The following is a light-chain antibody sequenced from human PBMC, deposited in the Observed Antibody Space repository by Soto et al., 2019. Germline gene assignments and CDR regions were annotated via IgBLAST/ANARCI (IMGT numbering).Light chain of an antibody. CDR3: QQYYSYPMIT. Sequence: AIRMTQSPSSFYEYKGDRVTITCRASQGISSYLAWYQQKPGKAPKLLIYAASTLQSGVPSRFSGSGSGTDFTLTISCLQSEDFATYYCQQYYSYPMITFGQGTRLEIK. CDR2: AAS. V-gene: IGKV1-8*01. CDR1: QGISSY. J-gene: IGKJ5*01.